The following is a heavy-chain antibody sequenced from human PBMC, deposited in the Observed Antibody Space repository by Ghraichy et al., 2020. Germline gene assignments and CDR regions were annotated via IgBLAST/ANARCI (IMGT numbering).Heavy chain of an antibody. CDR3: ARTYYYGSGSSNWFDP. CDR1: GGSSRSSNYF. V-gene: IGHV4-39*01. J-gene: IGHJ5*02. D-gene: IGHD3-10*01. CDR2: GYYSGRT. Sequence: SETLSLTCTVSGGSSRSSNYFWGWIRQPPGKGLEWIGSGYYSGRTYYNPSLKSRVTISVDTSENQFSLRLSSVTAADTAIYYCARTYYYGSGSSNWFDPWGQGTLVSVSS.